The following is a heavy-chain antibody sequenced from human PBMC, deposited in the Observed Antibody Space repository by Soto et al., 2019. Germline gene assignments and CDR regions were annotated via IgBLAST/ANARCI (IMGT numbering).Heavy chain of an antibody. V-gene: IGHV3-53*01. D-gene: IGHD1-20*01. CDR2: IYSGGST. Sequence: GGSLRLSCAASGFTVSSNYMSWVRQAPGKGLEWVSVIYSGGSTYYADSAKGRFTISRDNSKNTLYLQMNSLRADDTAVYYCARAITGTTAFDYWGQGTLVTVSS. J-gene: IGHJ4*02. CDR1: GFTVSSNY. CDR3: ARAITGTTAFDY.